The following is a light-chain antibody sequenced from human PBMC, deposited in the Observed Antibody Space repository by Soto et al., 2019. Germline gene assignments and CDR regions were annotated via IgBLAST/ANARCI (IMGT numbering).Light chain of an antibody. CDR3: SSYTSSSTLLYV. CDR1: SSDVGGYNY. J-gene: IGLJ1*01. CDR2: DVS. Sequence: QSALTQPASVSGSPGQSIPISCTGTSSDVGGYNYVSWYQQHPGKAPKLMIYDVSNRPSGVSNRFSGSKSGNTASLTISGLQADDEADYYCSSYTSSSTLLYVFGTGTKLTVL. V-gene: IGLV2-14*01.